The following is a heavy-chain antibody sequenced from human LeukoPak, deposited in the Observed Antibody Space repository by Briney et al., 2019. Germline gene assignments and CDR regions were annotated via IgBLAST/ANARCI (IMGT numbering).Heavy chain of an antibody. D-gene: IGHD1-1*01. CDR3: ALWNRGSYGMDV. CDR2: IYYSGST. CDR1: GGSISSYY. J-gene: IGHJ6*02. V-gene: IGHV4-59*08. Sequence: PSETLSLTCTVSGGSISSYYWSWIRQPPGKGLEWIGYIYYSGSTNYNPSLKSRVTISVDTSKNQFSLKLSSVTAADTAVYYCALWNRGSYGMDVWGQGTTVTVSS.